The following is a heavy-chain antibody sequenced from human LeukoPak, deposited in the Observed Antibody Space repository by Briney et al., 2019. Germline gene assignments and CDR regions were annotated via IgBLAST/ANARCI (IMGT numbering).Heavy chain of an antibody. CDR2: INHSGST. D-gene: IGHD3-3*01. J-gene: IGHJ4*02. Sequence: SETLSLTCGVYGGSFSDYYWSWIRQPPGKGLEWIGEINHSGSTNYNPSLKSRVTISVDTSKNQFSLKVNSVTAADTAVYYCARDFVDWGQGTLVTVSS. V-gene: IGHV4-34*01. CDR3: ARDFVD. CDR1: GGSFSDYY.